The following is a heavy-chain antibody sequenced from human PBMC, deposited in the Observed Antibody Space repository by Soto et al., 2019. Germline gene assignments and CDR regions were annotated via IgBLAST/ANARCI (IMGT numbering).Heavy chain of an antibody. D-gene: IGHD6-13*01. CDR1: GYTFTSYG. CDR2: LSAYNGNT. J-gene: IGHJ4*02. V-gene: IGHV1-18*04. Sequence: QVQLVQSGAEVKKPGASVKVSCKASGYTFTSYGISWVRQAPGQGLEWMGWLSAYNGNTNYAQKLQGRVTRTTDTSTSTADMERRSRRSDDTAVYYGARDYIAAAGTVTLGVAIWGQGTLVTVSA. CDR3: ARDYIAAAGTVTLGVAI.